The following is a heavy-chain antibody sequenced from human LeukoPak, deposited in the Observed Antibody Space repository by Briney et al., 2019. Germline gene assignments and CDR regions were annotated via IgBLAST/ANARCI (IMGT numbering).Heavy chain of an antibody. J-gene: IGHJ4*02. Sequence: SQTLSPTCTVSGDPIRSGSYYWSWIRQPAGKELEWLGRIYVSGSTNYNPSLKSRVTMSVDPSENQFSLKLTSVTAADTAVYYCARGSIAARPVPFDYWGQGTLVTVSS. V-gene: IGHV4-61*02. CDR2: IYVSGST. CDR1: GDPIRSGSYY. D-gene: IGHD6-6*01. CDR3: ARGSIAARPVPFDY.